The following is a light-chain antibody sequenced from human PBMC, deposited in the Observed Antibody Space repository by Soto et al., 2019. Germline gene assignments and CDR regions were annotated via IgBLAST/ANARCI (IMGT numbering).Light chain of an antibody. CDR3: QQANSRPHT. J-gene: IGKJ4*01. Sequence: DIRVTKSPASVSASVGDRVTITWRASQCISSGLAWYQQKPGKAPQLLLYAASSLQSGVPSRFSGSGSGTDFTLTISSLRPEDFATYYCQQANSRPHTFGGGSKVDIK. V-gene: IGKV1-12*01. CDR2: AAS. CDR1: QCISSG.